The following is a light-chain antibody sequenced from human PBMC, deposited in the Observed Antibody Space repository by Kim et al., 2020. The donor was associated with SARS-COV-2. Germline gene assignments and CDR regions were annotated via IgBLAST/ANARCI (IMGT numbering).Light chain of an antibody. J-gene: IGKJ3*01. CDR2: LGS. V-gene: IGKV2-28*01. Sequence: DIVMTQSPLSLPVTPGEPASISCRSSQSLLHSNGYNYLDWYLQKPGQSPQLLIYLGSNRASGVPDRFSGSGSGTDFTLKISRVEVEDVGVYYCMQALQTGFAPGTKVDIK. CDR1: QSLLHSNGYNY. CDR3: MQALQTG.